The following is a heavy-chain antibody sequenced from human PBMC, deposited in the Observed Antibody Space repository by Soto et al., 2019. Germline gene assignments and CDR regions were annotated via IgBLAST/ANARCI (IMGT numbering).Heavy chain of an antibody. CDR3: AKPSTSTTVTTCFDY. J-gene: IGHJ4*02. D-gene: IGHD4-17*01. V-gene: IGHV3-23*01. CDR1: GFTFSSYG. Sequence: EVQLLESGGGLVQPGGSLRLSCAASGFTFSSYGMSWVRQAPGKGLEWVSSISGSGGTTYHADSVKGRFTISRDNSKNTLYLQMNSLRGDDTAVYYCAKPSTSTTVTTCFDYLGQGALVTVSS. CDR2: ISGSGGTT.